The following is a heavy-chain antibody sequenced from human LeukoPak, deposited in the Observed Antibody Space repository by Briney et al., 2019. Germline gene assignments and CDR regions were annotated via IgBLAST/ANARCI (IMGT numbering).Heavy chain of an antibody. V-gene: IGHV3-23*01. J-gene: IGHJ4*02. CDR2: IDSGGST. CDR3: VRAKRGNSGSYFDY. D-gene: IGHD6-19*01. CDR1: GFTFSSYA. Sequence: PGGSLRLSCAASGFTFSSYAMSWVRQAPGKGLEWVSIIDSGGSTYHADSVKGRFTISRDNSKNTLYVQMNSLRGEDTAVYYCVRAKRGNSGSYFDYWGQGTLVTVSS.